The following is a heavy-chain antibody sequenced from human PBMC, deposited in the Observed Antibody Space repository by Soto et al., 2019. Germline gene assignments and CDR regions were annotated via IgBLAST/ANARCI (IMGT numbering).Heavy chain of an antibody. D-gene: IGHD6-6*01. V-gene: IGHV4-34*01. Sequence: KPSETLSLTGSVYGGSLSVSYLSWIRQPPWQRLEWMGEINHSGSTNYNPSLKSRVPISVVASTDKFSLKLSSVTDADTAVYDVASVLSSSNPPYCYGMDVGGQGTTVTVAS. J-gene: IGHJ6*02. CDR1: GGSLSVSY. CDR2: INHSGST. CDR3: ASVLSSSNPPYCYGMDV.